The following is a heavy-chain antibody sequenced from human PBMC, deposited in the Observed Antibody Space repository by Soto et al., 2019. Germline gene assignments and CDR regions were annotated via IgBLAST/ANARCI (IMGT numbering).Heavy chain of an antibody. Sequence: PGGSLRLSCAASGFTFSSYSMNWVRQAPGKGLEWVSSISSSSSYIYYADSVKGRFTISRDNAKNSLYLQMNSLRAEDTAVYYCARDGNYDILTGYYDAFDIWGQGTMVTVSS. D-gene: IGHD3-9*01. V-gene: IGHV3-21*01. J-gene: IGHJ3*02. CDR2: ISSSSSYI. CDR3: ARDGNYDILTGYYDAFDI. CDR1: GFTFSSYS.